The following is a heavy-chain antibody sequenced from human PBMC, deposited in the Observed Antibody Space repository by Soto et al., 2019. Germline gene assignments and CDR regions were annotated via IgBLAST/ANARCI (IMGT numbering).Heavy chain of an antibody. CDR3: ARVCSGGSCYWFDP. V-gene: IGHV4-30-2*01. Sequence: QLQLQESGSGLVKPSQTLSLTCAVSGGSISSGGYSWSWIRQPPGKGLEWIGYIYHSGSTYYNPSHKSRVTISVGRSKNQFSLKLSSVTAADTAVYYCARVCSGGSCYWFDPWGQGTLVTVSS. CDR2: IYHSGST. D-gene: IGHD2-15*01. J-gene: IGHJ5*02. CDR1: GGSISSGGYS.